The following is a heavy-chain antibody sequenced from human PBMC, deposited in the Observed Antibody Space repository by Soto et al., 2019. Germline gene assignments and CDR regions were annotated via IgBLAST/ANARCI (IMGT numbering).Heavy chain of an antibody. CDR1: GFTFSSYG. Sequence: PGGSLRLSCAASGFTFSSYGMHWVRQAPGKGLEWVAVIWYDGSNKYYADSVKGRFTISRDNPKNTLYLQMDSLRVEDTAVYYCARGHSYGPLDSWGQGTLVTVSS. CDR2: IWYDGSNK. J-gene: IGHJ4*02. D-gene: IGHD5-18*01. CDR3: ARGHSYGPLDS. V-gene: IGHV3-33*01.